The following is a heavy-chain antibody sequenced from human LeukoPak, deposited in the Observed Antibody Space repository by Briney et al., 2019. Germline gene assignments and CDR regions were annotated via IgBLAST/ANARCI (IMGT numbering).Heavy chain of an antibody. D-gene: IGHD3-22*01. Sequence: SGGSLRLSCAASGFPFWRYDMNWLRQAPGKGLEWVSYISSSSSTIYYADSVKGRFTISRDNAKNSLYLQMNSLRDEDTAVYYCASDRDPQSFRQPSITMIVVAPFDYWGQGTLVTVSS. V-gene: IGHV3-48*02. J-gene: IGHJ4*02. CDR3: ASDRDPQSFRQPSITMIVVAPFDY. CDR2: ISSSSSTI. CDR1: GFPFWRYD.